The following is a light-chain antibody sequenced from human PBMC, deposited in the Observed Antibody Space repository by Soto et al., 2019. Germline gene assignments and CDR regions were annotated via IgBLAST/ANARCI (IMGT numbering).Light chain of an antibody. CDR3: AAWDDSLNGWV. Sequence: QSVLTQPPSAYGTPGQRVTISCSGGSSNIGNNTVSWYQQLSGAAPKLLIYSNSQWPSGVPDRFSGSKSGTSASLVISGLQSEDEADYYCAAWDDSLNGWVFGGGTKLTVL. CDR2: SNS. J-gene: IGLJ3*02. V-gene: IGLV1-44*01. CDR1: SSNIGNNT.